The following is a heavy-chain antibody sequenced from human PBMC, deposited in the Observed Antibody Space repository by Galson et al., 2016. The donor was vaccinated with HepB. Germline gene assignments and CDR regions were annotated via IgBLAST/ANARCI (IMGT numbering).Heavy chain of an antibody. CDR3: ARGGYCSSNHCPYSNPAYGLDV. CDR1: GYTFTGYY. J-gene: IGHJ6*02. V-gene: IGHV1-2*04. D-gene: IGHD4-11*01. Sequence: SVKVSCKASGYTFTGYYMHWVRQAPGQGLEWMGWINANSGATNYPQKFQGWATMTRDTSTSTAYMELSRLRADDTAVYYCARGGYCSSNHCPYSNPAYGLDVWGQGTTVTVSS. CDR2: INANSGAT.